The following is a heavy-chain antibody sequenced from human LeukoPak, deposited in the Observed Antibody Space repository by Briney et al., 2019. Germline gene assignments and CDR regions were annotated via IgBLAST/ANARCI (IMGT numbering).Heavy chain of an antibody. J-gene: IGHJ4*02. CDR1: GYTFTSYG. D-gene: IGHD6-13*01. CDR3: ARAGWAAVYSSSRYITLFDY. CDR2: ISAYNGNT. Sequence: ASVKVSCKASGYTFTSYGISWVRQAPGQGLEWMGWISAYNGNTNYAQKLQGRVTMTTDTSTSTAYMELRSLRSDDTAVYYCARAGWAAVYSSSRYITLFDYWGQGTLVTVSS. V-gene: IGHV1-18*01.